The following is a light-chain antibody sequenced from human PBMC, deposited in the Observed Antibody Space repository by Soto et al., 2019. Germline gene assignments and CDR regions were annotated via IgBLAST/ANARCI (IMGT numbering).Light chain of an antibody. CDR3: QQYGSSPIT. J-gene: IGKJ5*01. CDR2: GAS. V-gene: IGKV3-20*01. Sequence: EIVLTQSPGTLSLSPGERATLSCRASQSVSSSYLAWYQQKPGQAPRLLIYGASSRATRIPDRFSGSGSRTDFTLTISRLEPEDFAEYYCQQYGSSPITFSQGTRLEIK. CDR1: QSVSSSY.